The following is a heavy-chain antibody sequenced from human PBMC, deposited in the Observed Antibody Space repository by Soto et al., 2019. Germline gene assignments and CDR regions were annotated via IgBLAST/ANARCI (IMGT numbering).Heavy chain of an antibody. V-gene: IGHV4-59*13. Sequence: SETLSLTCDVSGASITTYYWSWIRQAPGKGLEWIGNVYHTGSTDYNSSLRSRVTISVDTSKNQFSLNMNSVTAADTAVYYCARRLFGSGWTLDSWGQGALVTVS. CDR1: GASITTYY. D-gene: IGHD6-19*01. CDR2: VYHTGST. CDR3: ARRLFGSGWTLDS. J-gene: IGHJ4*02.